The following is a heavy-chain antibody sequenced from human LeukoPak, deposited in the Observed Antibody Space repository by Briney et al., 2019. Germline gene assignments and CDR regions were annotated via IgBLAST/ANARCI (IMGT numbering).Heavy chain of an antibody. J-gene: IGHJ4*02. Sequence: GGSLRLSCAASGFTVSSNYMSWVRQAPGKGLEWVSVIYSGGSTYYADSVKGRFTISRDNSKNTLYLQMNSLRAEDTAVYYCAKEPDWSGYPYWGQGTLVTVSS. CDR3: AKEPDWSGYPY. D-gene: IGHD3-3*01. V-gene: IGHV3-53*01. CDR1: GFTVSSNY. CDR2: IYSGGST.